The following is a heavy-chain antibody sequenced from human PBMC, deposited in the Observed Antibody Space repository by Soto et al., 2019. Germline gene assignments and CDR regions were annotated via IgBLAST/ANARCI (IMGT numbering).Heavy chain of an antibody. CDR1: GFTFDDYA. V-gene: IGHV3-9*01. CDR2: IRWNRGNI. CDR3: VRSKGGYSYGSPFDY. J-gene: IGHJ4*02. Sequence: EVQLEESGGALVQPGRSLRLSCAASGFTFDDYAMYWVRQVLGKGLEWVSSIRWNRGNIGYADAVKGRFTTSRDNAETSRYLHMNRLRPADTALYYCVRSKGGYSYGSPFDYWGQGTLVSVSS. D-gene: IGHD5-18*01.